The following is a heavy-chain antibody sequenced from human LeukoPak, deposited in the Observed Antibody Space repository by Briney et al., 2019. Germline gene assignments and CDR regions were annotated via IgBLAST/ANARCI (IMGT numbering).Heavy chain of an antibody. V-gene: IGHV4-4*07. CDR1: GGSISSYY. D-gene: IGHD6-6*01. J-gene: IGHJ4*02. CDR2: IYTSGST. Sequence: SETLSLTCTVSGGSISSYYWSWIRQPAGKGLEWIGRIYTSGSTNCNPSLKSRVTISVDTSKNRFSLKLSSVTAADTAVYYCARDEYSSSYYYFDYWGQGTLVTVSS. CDR3: ARDEYSSSYYYFDY.